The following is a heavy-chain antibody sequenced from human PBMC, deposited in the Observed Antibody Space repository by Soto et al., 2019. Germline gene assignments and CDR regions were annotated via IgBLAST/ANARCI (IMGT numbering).Heavy chain of an antibody. J-gene: IGHJ4*02. D-gene: IGHD3-16*01. Sequence: QVQLQESGPGLVNPSQTLSLTCTVSGGSISSGARYWTWVRQHPGKGLEWIGYIYYNGDTYYNPSLKSRVIISLETSKTQFSLRLSSVTAADTAVYYSARDRVCVCLDYWGQGNLVTVSS. CDR3: ARDRVCVCLDY. CDR2: IYYNGDT. CDR1: GGSISSGARY. V-gene: IGHV4-31*03.